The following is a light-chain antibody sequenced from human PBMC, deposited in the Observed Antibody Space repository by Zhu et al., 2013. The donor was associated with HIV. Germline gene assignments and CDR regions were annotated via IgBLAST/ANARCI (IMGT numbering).Light chain of an antibody. J-gene: IGLJ2*01. Sequence: QSALTQPASVSGSPGQSITISCTGTSSDVGGYNYVSWYQQHPGTAPKLMIYEVSNRPSGVSNRFSGSKSGNTASLTISGLQAEDEALYYCSSYTTTSARILFGGGTKVTVL. V-gene: IGLV2-14*01. CDR3: SSYTTTSARIL. CDR1: SSDVGGYNY. CDR2: EVS.